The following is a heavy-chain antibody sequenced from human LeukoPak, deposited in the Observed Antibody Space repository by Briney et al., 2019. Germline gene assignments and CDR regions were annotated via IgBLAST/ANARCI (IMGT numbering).Heavy chain of an antibody. V-gene: IGHV3-48*03. D-gene: IGHD6-13*01. CDR2: ISRTGNSV. Sequence: GGSLRLSCAASGFTLSSYEMNWVRLAPGKGLEWISYISRTGNSVYYADSVKGRFTISRDSAKNSLYLQMNSLRAEDTAVYYCARGPYSSNWYVDYWGQGTLVTVAS. J-gene: IGHJ4*02. CDR1: GFTLSSYE. CDR3: ARGPYSSNWYVDY.